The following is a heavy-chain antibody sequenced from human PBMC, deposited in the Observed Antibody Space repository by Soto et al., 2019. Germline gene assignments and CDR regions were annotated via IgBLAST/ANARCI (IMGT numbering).Heavy chain of an antibody. CDR2: IYYSGST. CDR1: CISILSYY. V-gene: IGHV4-59*08. J-gene: IGHJ6*02. D-gene: IGHD3-10*01. CDR3: ARHGDYYGSVNCMDV. Sequence: SDTLSLTCTVSCISILSYYWSWIRQPPGKGLEWIGYIYYSGSTNYNPSLKSRVTISVDTSKNQFSLKLSSVTAADTAVYYCARHGDYYGSVNCMDVWGQGTMVTVS.